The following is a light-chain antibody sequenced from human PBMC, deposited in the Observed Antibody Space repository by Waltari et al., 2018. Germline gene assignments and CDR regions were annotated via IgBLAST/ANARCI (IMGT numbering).Light chain of an antibody. J-gene: IGKJ4*01. CDR2: GAS. CDR3: QQYDVWPLT. Sequence: EIELTQSPATLSVSPGARATLPCRASQCIGSALAWYQQKPGQCPRLLFYGASTRATGIPARFSGSGSGTDFTLNISSLQSEDFADYYCQQYDVWPLTFGGGTKVHIK. CDR1: QCIGSA. V-gene: IGKV3D-15*01.